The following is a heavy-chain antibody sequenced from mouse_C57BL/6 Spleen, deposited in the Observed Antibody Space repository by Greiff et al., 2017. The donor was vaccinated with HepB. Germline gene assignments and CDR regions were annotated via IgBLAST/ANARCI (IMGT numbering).Heavy chain of an antibody. CDR1: GYTFTSYW. V-gene: IGHV1-50*01. D-gene: IGHD2-3*01. J-gene: IGHJ4*01. Sequence: VKLQQPGAELVKPGASVKLSCKASGYTFTSYWMQWVKQRPGQGLEWIGEIDPSDSYTNYNQKFKGKATLTVDTSSSTAYMQLSSLTSEDSAVYYCANYDGNDRAMDYWGQGTSVTVSS. CDR3: ANYDGNDRAMDY. CDR2: IDPSDSYT.